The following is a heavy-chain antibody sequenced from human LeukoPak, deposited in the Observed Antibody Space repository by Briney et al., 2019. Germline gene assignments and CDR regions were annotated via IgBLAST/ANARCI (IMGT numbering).Heavy chain of an antibody. CDR2: IYYSGST. D-gene: IGHD1-26*01. Sequence: SQTLSLTCTVSGGSISSSSYYWGWIRQPPGKGLEWIGSIYYSGSTYYNPSLKSRVTISVDTSKNQFSLKLSSVTAADTAVYYCARDAGGSYLDYWGQGTLVTVSS. V-gene: IGHV4-39*07. CDR1: GGSISSSSYY. CDR3: ARDAGGSYLDY. J-gene: IGHJ4*02.